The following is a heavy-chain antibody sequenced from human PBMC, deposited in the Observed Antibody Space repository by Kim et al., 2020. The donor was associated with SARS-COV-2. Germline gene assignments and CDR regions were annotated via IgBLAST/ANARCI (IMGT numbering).Heavy chain of an antibody. CDR2: A. CDR3: ARELNLVPMDV. Sequence: ANYAQKFQGRVTITADKSTSTAYMELSSLRSEDTAVYYCARELNLVPMDVWGQGTTVTVSS. V-gene: IGHV1-69*04. D-gene: IGHD6-13*01. J-gene: IGHJ6*02.